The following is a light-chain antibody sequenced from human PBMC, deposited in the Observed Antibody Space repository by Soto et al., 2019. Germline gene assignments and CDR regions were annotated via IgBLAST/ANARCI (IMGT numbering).Light chain of an antibody. CDR3: QSYDSSNHVV. Sequence: NFMLTQPHSVSESPGKTVTISCTGSSGSIASNYVQWYQQRPGSAPTTVIYKDDQRPSGVPDRCSGSIDSSSNSASLTISGLKTEDGADYYCQSYDSSNHVVFGGGTKLTVL. J-gene: IGLJ2*01. CDR1: SGSIASNY. CDR2: KDD. V-gene: IGLV6-57*02.